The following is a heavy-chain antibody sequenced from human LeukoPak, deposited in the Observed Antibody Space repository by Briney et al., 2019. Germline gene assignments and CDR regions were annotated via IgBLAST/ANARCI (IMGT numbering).Heavy chain of an antibody. J-gene: IGHJ4*02. Sequence: TGGSLRLSCAASGFTFSSYAMSWVRQAPGKGLEWVSAISGSGGSTYYADSVKGRFTISRDNSKNTLYLQVNSLRAEDTAVYYCAKGGEMATTLDYWGQGTLVTVSS. V-gene: IGHV3-23*01. CDR2: ISGSGGST. D-gene: IGHD5-24*01. CDR3: AKGGEMATTLDY. CDR1: GFTFSSYA.